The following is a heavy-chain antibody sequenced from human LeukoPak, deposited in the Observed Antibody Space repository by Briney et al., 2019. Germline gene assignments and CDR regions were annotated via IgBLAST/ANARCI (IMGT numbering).Heavy chain of an antibody. J-gene: IGHJ6*02. D-gene: IGHD2-15*01. CDR1: GFTFSSYA. Sequence: GSLRLSCAASGFTFSSYAMSWIRQPPGKGLEWIGYIYYSGSTNYNPSLKSRVTISVDTSKNQFSLKLSSVTAADTAVYYCAASSIGYCSGGSCYSASYYYYGMDVWGQGTTVTVSS. CDR2: IYYSGST. CDR3: AASSIGYCSGGSCYSASYYYYGMDV. V-gene: IGHV4-59*01.